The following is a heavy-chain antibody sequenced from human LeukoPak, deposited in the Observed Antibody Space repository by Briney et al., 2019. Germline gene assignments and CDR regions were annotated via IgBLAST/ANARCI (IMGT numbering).Heavy chain of an antibody. Sequence: GASLGHPSRTTGVSFNSVALGGGRKVQGRGLEWVSTISDTGGSTYYADSVKGRFTISRDNSKNTLYLQMNSLRAEDTAIHYCAKVPYSDYGSGRPPFMDVWGQGTTVAVS. CDR2: ISDTGGST. CDR3: AKVPYSDYGSGRPPFMDV. D-gene: IGHD3-10*01. CDR1: GVSFNSVA. V-gene: IGHV3-23*01. J-gene: IGHJ6*02.